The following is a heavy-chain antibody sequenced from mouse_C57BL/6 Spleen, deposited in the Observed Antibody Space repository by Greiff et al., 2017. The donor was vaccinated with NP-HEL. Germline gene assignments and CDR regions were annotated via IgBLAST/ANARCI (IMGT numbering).Heavy chain of an antibody. CDR2: INPNNGGT. V-gene: IGHV1-22*01. Sequence: EVQLQQSGPELVKPGASVKMSCKASGYTFTDYNMHWVKQSHGKSLEWIGYINPNNGGTSYNQKFKGKATLTVNKSSSTAYMELRSLTSEDSAVYYCARSVVEDYYAMDYWGQGTSVTVSS. CDR1: GYTFTDYN. J-gene: IGHJ4*01. CDR3: ARSVVEDYYAMDY. D-gene: IGHD1-1*01.